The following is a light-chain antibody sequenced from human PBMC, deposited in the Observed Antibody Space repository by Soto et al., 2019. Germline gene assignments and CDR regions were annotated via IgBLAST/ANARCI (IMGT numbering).Light chain of an antibody. Sequence: EIVMTQSPATLSVSPGERATLSCRASQTVGSNLAWYQQKRCQAPRLLIYDASTRATGIPARFSGSGSGTEFTLTISGLQSEDFVIYYCQQYNYWPRTFGLGTKVDIK. J-gene: IGKJ2*01. CDR3: QQYNYWPRT. CDR2: DAS. V-gene: IGKV3D-15*01. CDR1: QTVGSN.